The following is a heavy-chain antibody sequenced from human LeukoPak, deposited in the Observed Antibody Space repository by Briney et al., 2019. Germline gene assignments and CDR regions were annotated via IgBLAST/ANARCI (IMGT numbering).Heavy chain of an antibody. CDR3: ARNERRAQKDTYYAYFYYMDV. V-gene: IGHV4-59*11. CDR2: IYSSGYT. D-gene: IGHD6-25*01. J-gene: IGHJ6*03. CDR1: NGSISSHY. Sequence: SETLSLTCTVSNGSISSHYWGWIRQPPGKGLEWIGLIYSSGYTNYNPSLKSRVTISVDTSRNQFSLKLSSATAADTAVYYCARNERRAQKDTYYAYFYYMDVWGKGSTVTVSS.